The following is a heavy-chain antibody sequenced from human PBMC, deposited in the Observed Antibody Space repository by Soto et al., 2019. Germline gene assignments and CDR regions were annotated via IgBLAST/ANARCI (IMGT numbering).Heavy chain of an antibody. V-gene: IGHV4-59*01. J-gene: IGHJ5*02. D-gene: IGHD6-13*01. CDR1: GGSISSYY. Sequence: SETLSLTCTVSGGSISSYYWSWIRQPPGKGLEWIGYIYYSGSTNYNPSLKSRVTISVDTSKNQFSLKLSSVTAADTAVYYCARREPPMGGAAAGNWFDPWGQGTLVTVSS. CDR2: IYYSGST. CDR3: ARREPPMGGAAAGNWFDP.